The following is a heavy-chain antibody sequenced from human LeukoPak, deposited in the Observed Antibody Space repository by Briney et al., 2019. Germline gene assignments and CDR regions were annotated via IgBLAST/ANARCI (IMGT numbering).Heavy chain of an antibody. D-gene: IGHD2-2*01. CDR2: MHYSGIT. CDR1: GGSISSSSYY. Sequence: PSETLSLTCTVSGGSISSSSYYWGWIRQPPGKGLEWIGSMHYSGITYYNPSLKRRVTISVDTSKNQFSLKLTSVSDADTAVYYCARDLFVPAATVDHYSYHMDVWGKGTTVTVSS. J-gene: IGHJ6*03. CDR3: ARDLFVPAATVDHYSYHMDV. V-gene: IGHV4-39*02.